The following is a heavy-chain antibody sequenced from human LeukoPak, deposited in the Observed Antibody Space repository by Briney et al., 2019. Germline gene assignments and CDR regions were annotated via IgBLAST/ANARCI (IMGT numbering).Heavy chain of an antibody. J-gene: IGHJ5*02. V-gene: IGHV3-30*03. CDR1: GFTFSSYG. CDR2: ISYDGSNK. Sequence: PGRSLRLSCAASGFTFSSYGMHWVRQAPGKGLEWVAVISYDGSNKYYADSVKGRFTISRDNSKNSLYLQMNSLRADDTAVYYCARGGYDILTGTSFFDPWGQGTLVTVSS. CDR3: ARGGYDILTGTSFFDP. D-gene: IGHD3-9*01.